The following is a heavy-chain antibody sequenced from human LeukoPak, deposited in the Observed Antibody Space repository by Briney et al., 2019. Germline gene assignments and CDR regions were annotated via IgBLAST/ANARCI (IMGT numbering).Heavy chain of an antibody. D-gene: IGHD6-19*01. CDR2: ISGSGGST. J-gene: IGHJ4*02. V-gene: IGHV3-23*01. Sequence: PGGSLRLFCAASGFTFSSYAMSWVRQAPGKGLEWVSAISGSGGSTYYADSVKGRFTISRDNAKNSLYLQMNSLRAEDTAVYYCATLQWLVGFDYWGQGTLVTVSS. CDR1: GFTFSSYA. CDR3: ATLQWLVGFDY.